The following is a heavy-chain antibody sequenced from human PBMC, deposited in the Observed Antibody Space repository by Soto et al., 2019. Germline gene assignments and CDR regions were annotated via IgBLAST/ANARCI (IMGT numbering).Heavy chain of an antibody. Sequence: PSETLSHTCAVYGGSFSGYYWSWIRQPPGKGLEWIGEINHSGSTNYNPSLKSRVTISVDTSKNQFSLKLSSVTAADTAVYYCARAGPYCTNGVCPKDYYYYMDVWGKGTTVTVSS. CDR3: ARAGPYCTNGVCPKDYYYYMDV. CDR1: GGSFSGYY. J-gene: IGHJ6*03. D-gene: IGHD2-8*01. CDR2: INHSGST. V-gene: IGHV4-34*01.